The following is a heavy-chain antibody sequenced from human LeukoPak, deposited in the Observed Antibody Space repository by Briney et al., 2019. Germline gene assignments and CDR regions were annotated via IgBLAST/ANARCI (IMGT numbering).Heavy chain of an antibody. D-gene: IGHD3-3*01. CDR1: GYTFTSYG. V-gene: IGHV1-18*01. CDR2: ISAYNGNT. Sequence: ASVKVSCKASGYTFTSYGISWVRQAPGQGLEWMGWISAYNGNTNYAQKLQGRVTMTTDTSTSTAYMELRSLRSDDTAVYYCARRTNYDFWSGYEYWGQGTLVTVSS. J-gene: IGHJ4*02. CDR3: ARRTNYDFWSGYEY.